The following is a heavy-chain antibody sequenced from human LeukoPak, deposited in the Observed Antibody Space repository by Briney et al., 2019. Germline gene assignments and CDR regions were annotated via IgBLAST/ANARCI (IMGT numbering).Heavy chain of an antibody. CDR2: ISWNSGSI. V-gene: IGHV3-9*01. J-gene: IGHJ4*02. Sequence: PGRSLRLSCAASGFTFDDYAMHWVRQAPGKGLEWVSGISWNSGSIGYADSVKGRFTISRDNAKNSLYLQMNSLRAEDTAVYYCARGRLREFDYWGQGTLVTVSS. CDR1: GFTFDDYA. CDR3: ARGRLREFDY. D-gene: IGHD3-16*01.